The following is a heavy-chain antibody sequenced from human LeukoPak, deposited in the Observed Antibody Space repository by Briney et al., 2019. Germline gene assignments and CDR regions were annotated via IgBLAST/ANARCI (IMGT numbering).Heavy chain of an antibody. CDR3: ARVYDFWSGYWDY. D-gene: IGHD3-3*01. Sequence: ASVKVSCKASGYTFTGYYMHWVRQAPGQGLEWMGIINPIGGSTTYAQKFQGRVTMTRDTSTRTVFMELSSLRSEDTAVYYCARVYDFWSGYWDYWGQGTLVTVST. CDR2: INPIGGST. CDR1: GYTFTGYY. J-gene: IGHJ4*02. V-gene: IGHV1-46*01.